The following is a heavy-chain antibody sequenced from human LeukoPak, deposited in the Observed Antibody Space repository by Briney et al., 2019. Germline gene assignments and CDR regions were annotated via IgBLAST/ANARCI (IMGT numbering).Heavy chain of an antibody. CDR2: ISWNSGRI. D-gene: IGHD2-21*02. J-gene: IGHJ3*02. CDR3: AKAQTTTAYCGGDCYTAFDI. CDR1: GFTFDDYG. Sequence: GGSLRLSCAASGFTFDDYGMNWVRQAPGKGLEWVAGISWNSGRIDYADSVKGRFTISRDNAKNSLYLQMNSLRGEDTAVYYCAKAQTTTAYCGGDCYTAFDICCQGPMVPVSS. V-gene: IGHV3-9*01.